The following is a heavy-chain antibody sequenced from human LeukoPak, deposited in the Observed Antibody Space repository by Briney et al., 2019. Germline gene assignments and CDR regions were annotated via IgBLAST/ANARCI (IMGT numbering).Heavy chain of an antibody. CDR3: GRIDRIAAAFDY. V-gene: IGHV4-59*01. CDR2: IYYTGTT. D-gene: IGHD6-13*01. Sequence: PSETLSLTCTVSGASISNYYWSWIRQPPGKALGWIGYIYYTGTTKHNPSLKSRATTSLDASKNQFSLKLTSVTAADTAVYYCGRIDRIAAAFDYWGQGTLVTVSS. J-gene: IGHJ4*02. CDR1: GASISNYY.